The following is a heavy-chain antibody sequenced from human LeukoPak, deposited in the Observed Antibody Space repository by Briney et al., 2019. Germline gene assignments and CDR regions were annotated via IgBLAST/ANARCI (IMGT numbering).Heavy chain of an antibody. CDR1: GFTFSSYA. CDR3: AKDPLGAGATGWFDP. Sequence: GGSLRLSCAASGFTFSSYAMSWVRQAPGKGLEWVSAISGSGGSTYYADSVKGRFTISRGNSKNTLYLQMNSLRAEDTAVYYCAKDPLGAGATGWFDPWGQGTLVTVSS. CDR2: ISGSGGST. V-gene: IGHV3-23*01. D-gene: IGHD1-26*01. J-gene: IGHJ5*02.